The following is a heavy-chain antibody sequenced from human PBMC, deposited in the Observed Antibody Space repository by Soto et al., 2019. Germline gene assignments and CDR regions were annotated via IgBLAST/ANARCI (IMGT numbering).Heavy chain of an antibody. CDR1: GFTFSSYA. J-gene: IGHJ4*02. V-gene: IGHV3-23*01. Sequence: EVQLLESGGGLVQPGGSLRLSCAASGFTFSSYAMSWVRQAPGKGLEWVSAISGSGGSTYYADSVKGRFTISRDNSKNTLYLQMNSRRAEDTAVYYCAKDIAVAGIFHYWGQGTLVTVSS. D-gene: IGHD6-19*01. CDR2: ISGSGGST. CDR3: AKDIAVAGIFHY.